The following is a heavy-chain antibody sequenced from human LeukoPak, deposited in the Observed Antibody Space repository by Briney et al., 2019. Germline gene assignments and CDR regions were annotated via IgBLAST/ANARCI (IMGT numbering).Heavy chain of an antibody. CDR3: AKDGGSGILY. Sequence: PGGSLRLSCAASRFTFKNYAMHWVRQAPGKGLEWVAVISHDGIKQSYADSVKGRFTISRDNAKNSLYLQMNSLRAEDTAIYYCAKDGGSGILYWGQGTLVTVSS. J-gene: IGHJ4*02. CDR1: RFTFKNYA. D-gene: IGHD3-10*01. CDR2: ISHDGIKQ. V-gene: IGHV3-30*04.